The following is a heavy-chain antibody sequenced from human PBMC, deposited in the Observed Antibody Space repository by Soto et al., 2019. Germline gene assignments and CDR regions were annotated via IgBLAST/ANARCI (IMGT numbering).Heavy chain of an antibody. D-gene: IGHD6-13*01. CDR3: ARDGIAAASVGGAGMDV. CDR2: IYHSGST. V-gene: IGHV4-4*02. J-gene: IGHJ6*02. Sequence: PSATLSLTCAVSGGSISSSNWWSWVRQPPGKGLEWIGEIYHSGSTNYNPSLKSRATISVDKSKNQFSLKLSSVTAADTAVYYCARDGIAAASVGGAGMDVWGQGTTVTVSS. CDR1: GGSISSSNW.